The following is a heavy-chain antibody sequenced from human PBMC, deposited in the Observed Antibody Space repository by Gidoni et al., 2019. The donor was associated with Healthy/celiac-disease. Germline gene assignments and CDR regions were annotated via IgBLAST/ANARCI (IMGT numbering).Heavy chain of an antibody. CDR1: GGSFSGYY. V-gene: IGHV4-34*01. Sequence: QVQLQQWGAGLLKPSETLSLTCAVYGGSFSGYYWSWIRQPPGKGLEWIGEINHSGSTNYNPSLKSRVTISVDTSKNQFSLKLSSVTAADTAVYYCARARKGYFDLWGRGTLVTVSS. J-gene: IGHJ2*01. CDR2: INHSGST. CDR3: ARARKGYFDL.